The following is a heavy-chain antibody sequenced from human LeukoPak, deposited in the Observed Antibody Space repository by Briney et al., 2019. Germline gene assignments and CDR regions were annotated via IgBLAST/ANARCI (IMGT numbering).Heavy chain of an antibody. CDR1: GGSFSGYY. Sequence: SEILSLTCAVYGGSFSGYYWSWIRQPPGKGLEWIGEINHSGSTNYNPSLKSRVTISVDMSKNQFSLKLTAVTAAVTAVYYCARRRWDSGYYWEPFDYWGQGTLVTVSS. CDR3: ARRRWDSGYYWEPFDY. J-gene: IGHJ4*02. D-gene: IGHD3-22*01. CDR2: INHSGST. V-gene: IGHV4-34*01.